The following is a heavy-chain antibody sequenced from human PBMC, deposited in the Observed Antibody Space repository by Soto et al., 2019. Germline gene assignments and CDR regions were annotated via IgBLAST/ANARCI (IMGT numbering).Heavy chain of an antibody. CDR3: ARMVDVTVFGVVISYYYYYMDV. CDR2: INSDGSST. D-gene: IGHD3-3*01. J-gene: IGHJ6*03. CDR1: GFTFSSYW. Sequence: SCAGSGFTFSSYWMHWVRQAPGKGLVWVSRINSDGSSTSYADSVKGRFTISRDNAKNTLYLQMNSLRAEDTAVYYCARMVDVTVFGVVISYYYYYMDVWGKGTTVTVSS. V-gene: IGHV3-74*01.